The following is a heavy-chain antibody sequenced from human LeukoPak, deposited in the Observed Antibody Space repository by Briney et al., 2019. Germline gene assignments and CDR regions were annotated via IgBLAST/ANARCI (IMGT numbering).Heavy chain of an antibody. CDR3: ARVSTIAAAGTGDY. J-gene: IGHJ4*02. CDR1: GYTFSNYA. Sequence: SVKVSCKTSGYTFSNYAISWVRQAPGQGLEWMGRIIPILGIANYAQKFQGRVTITADKSTSTAYMELSSLRSEDTAVYYCARVSTIAAAGTGDYWGQGTLVTVSS. D-gene: IGHD6-13*01. V-gene: IGHV1-69*04. CDR2: IIPILGIA.